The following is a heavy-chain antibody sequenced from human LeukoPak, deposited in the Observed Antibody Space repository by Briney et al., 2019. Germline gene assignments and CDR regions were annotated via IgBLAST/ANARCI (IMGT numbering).Heavy chain of an antibody. CDR2: ILYDGSHK. CDR3: ARDLREYRDYVAYFDS. CDR1: GFTFSKYI. J-gene: IGHJ4*02. V-gene: IGHV3-30-3*01. D-gene: IGHD4-17*01. Sequence: GGSLRLSCANSGFTFSKYIMNWVRQAPGKGLEWVAVILYDGSHKYFADSVKGRFTISRDNSEHTLYLQMNSLRTEDTAIYYCARDLREYRDYVAYFDSWGQGTLVTVSS.